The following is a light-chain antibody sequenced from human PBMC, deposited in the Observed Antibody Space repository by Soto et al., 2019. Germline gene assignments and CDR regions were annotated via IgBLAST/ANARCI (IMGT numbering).Light chain of an antibody. J-gene: IGKJ1*01. V-gene: IGKV3-11*01. CDR1: QSVNNY. CDR2: DAS. Sequence: EMGWTRSPATLSLSPGERATLSCRASQSVNNYLAWYQQKPGQAPRLLIYDASKRATGIPARFSGSGSGTDFTLTFSSLEPEDFAVYYCQQRGDWPQTFGQGTKVDIK. CDR3: QQRGDWPQT.